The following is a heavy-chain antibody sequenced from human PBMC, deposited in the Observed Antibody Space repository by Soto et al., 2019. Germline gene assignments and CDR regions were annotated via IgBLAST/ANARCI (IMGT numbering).Heavy chain of an antibody. J-gene: IGHJ4*02. D-gene: IGHD3-9*01. CDR3: AGDVLLYYDVLTGPG. CDR2: IYYSGST. V-gene: IGHV4-39*02. CDR1: GFSSSSSSYY. Sequence: SETLSLTCTFSGFSSSSSSYYWGWIRQPPGKGLEWIGSIYYSGSTYYNPSLKSRVSISVDTSKNQFSLKLRSVTAADTAVYYCAGDVLLYYDVLTGPGWGQGTLVTVSS.